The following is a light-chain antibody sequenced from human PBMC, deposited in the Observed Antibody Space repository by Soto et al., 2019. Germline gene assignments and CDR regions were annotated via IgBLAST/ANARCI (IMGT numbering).Light chain of an antibody. J-gene: IGLJ1*01. CDR1: NIGDKS. Sequence: SYELAQPPSVSVAPGQTARMTCGGDNIGDKSVHWYQQKPGQAPLLVVYDDSDRPPGIPERFSGSNSENTATLTISRVEVGDEADYFCQVWDITSDHYVFGTGTKVTVL. CDR2: DDS. CDR3: QVWDITSDHYV. V-gene: IGLV3-21*02.